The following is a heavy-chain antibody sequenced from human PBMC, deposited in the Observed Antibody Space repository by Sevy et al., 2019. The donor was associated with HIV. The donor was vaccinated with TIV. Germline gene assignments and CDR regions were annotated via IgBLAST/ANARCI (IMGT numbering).Heavy chain of an antibody. D-gene: IGHD2-2*01. Sequence: SETLSLTCTVSGGSISSSSYYWGWIRQPPGKGLEWIGSIYYSGSTYYNPSLKSRVTISVDTSKNQFSLKLSSVTAAYTAVYYCAGPSRYCSSTSCSRPYYYYMDVWGKGTTVTVSS. V-gene: IGHV4-39*01. J-gene: IGHJ6*03. CDR3: AGPSRYCSSTSCSRPYYYYMDV. CDR1: GGSISSSSYY. CDR2: IYYSGST.